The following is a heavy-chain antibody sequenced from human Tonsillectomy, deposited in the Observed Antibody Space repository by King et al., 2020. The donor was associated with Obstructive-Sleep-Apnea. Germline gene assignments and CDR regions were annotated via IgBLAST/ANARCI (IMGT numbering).Heavy chain of an antibody. Sequence: VQLQESGPGLVKPSETLSLTCTVSGYSISSGYYWGWIRQPPGKGLGWIGSIFHSGSTYYNPSLKSRVTISVDTSKNQFSLKVSSVTAADTAVYYCARVASGAVGASDYWGQGTLVTVSS. CDR3: ARVASGAVGASDY. V-gene: IGHV4-38-2*02. J-gene: IGHJ4*02. D-gene: IGHD1-26*01. CDR2: IFHSGST. CDR1: GYSISSGYY.